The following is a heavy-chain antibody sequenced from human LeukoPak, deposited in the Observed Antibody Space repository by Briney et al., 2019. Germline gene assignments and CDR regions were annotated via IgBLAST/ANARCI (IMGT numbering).Heavy chain of an antibody. CDR3: AGTREYCSGGCCYNWFDP. Sequence: PSETLSLTCTVSGDSLSSDTFYWRWIRQPAGKGLEGIGRIYASGNSNYNASLKSRVTISIDTSKNQLSLRLSSVIAADTAVYYCAGTREYCSGGCCYNWFDPWGQGTLVTVSS. D-gene: IGHD2-15*01. CDR2: IYASGNS. CDR1: GDSLSSDTFY. V-gene: IGHV4-61*02. J-gene: IGHJ5*02.